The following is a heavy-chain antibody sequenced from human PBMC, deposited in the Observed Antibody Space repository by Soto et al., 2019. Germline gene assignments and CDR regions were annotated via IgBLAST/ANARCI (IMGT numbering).Heavy chain of an antibody. CDR2: IYSGGST. D-gene: IGHD6-13*01. J-gene: IGHJ5*02. Sequence: GGTLRLSCAASGVTVSSNYMSWVRQAPGRGLEWVSVIYSGGSTYYADSVKGRFTISRDNSKNTLYLQMNSLRAEDTAVYYCANLAAAAAWFDPWGQGTLVTVSS. V-gene: IGHV3-66*01. CDR1: GVTVSSNY. CDR3: ANLAAAAAWFDP.